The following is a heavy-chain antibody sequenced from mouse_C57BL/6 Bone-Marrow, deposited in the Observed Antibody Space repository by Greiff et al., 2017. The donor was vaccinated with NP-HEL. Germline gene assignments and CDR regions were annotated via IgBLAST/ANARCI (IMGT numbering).Heavy chain of an antibody. CDR2: ISDGGSYT. V-gene: IGHV5-4*01. Sequence: EVQLVESGGGLVKPGGSLKLSCAASGFTFSSYAMSWVRQTPEKRLEWVATISDGGSYTYYPDNVKGRFTISRDNAKNNLYLQMSHLKSEDTAMYYCARGGANWDLHFDYWGQGTTLTVSS. D-gene: IGHD4-1*01. CDR1: GFTFSSYA. CDR3: ARGGANWDLHFDY. J-gene: IGHJ2*01.